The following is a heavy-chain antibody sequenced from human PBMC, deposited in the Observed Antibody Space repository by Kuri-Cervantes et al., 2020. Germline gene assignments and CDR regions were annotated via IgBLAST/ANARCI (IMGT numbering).Heavy chain of an antibody. CDR1: GGSISSGDYS. J-gene: IGHJ3*02. V-gene: IGHV4-30-2*01. CDR2: IYHSGST. Sequence: SQTLSLTCAVSGGSISSGDYSWSWIRQPPGKGLEWIGYIYHSGSTYYNPSLKSRVTISVDRSKNQFSLKLSSVTAADTAVYYCARDRWDYGVELGAFDIWGQGTMVTVSS. CDR3: ARDRWDYGVELGAFDI. D-gene: IGHD4-17*01.